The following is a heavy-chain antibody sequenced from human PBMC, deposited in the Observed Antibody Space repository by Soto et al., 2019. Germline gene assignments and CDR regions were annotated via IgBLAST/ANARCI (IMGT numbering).Heavy chain of an antibody. CDR2: SYHSGST. Sequence: QVQLQESGPGLVKPSGTLSLTCAVSSGSISSSNWWSWVRQPPGKGLQWSGGSYHSGSTNYNPSLKSRVTLSVDKYKNQFSLKLSSVTAADTAVYYCARVLGAGDYATDYYYYYYIDVWGKGTAVTVSS. D-gene: IGHD4-17*01. CDR3: ARVLGAGDYATDYYYYYYIDV. J-gene: IGHJ6*03. CDR1: SGSISSSNW. V-gene: IGHV4-4*02.